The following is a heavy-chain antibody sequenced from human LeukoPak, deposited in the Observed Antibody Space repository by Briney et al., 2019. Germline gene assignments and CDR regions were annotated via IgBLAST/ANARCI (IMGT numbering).Heavy chain of an antibody. J-gene: IGHJ6*02. D-gene: IGHD2-2*01. CDR2: IFHSGRT. V-gene: IGHV4-4*02. CDR3: ARHDCVTSSCVYFYGMDV. Sequence: SGTLSLTCAVSGGSISSGNWWSWVRQPPGKGLEWIGNIFHSGRTYYNPSLKSRVTISVDTSKNQFSLKLSSVTAADTAVYYCARHDCVTSSCVYFYGMDVWGQGTTVTVSS. CDR1: GGSISSGNW.